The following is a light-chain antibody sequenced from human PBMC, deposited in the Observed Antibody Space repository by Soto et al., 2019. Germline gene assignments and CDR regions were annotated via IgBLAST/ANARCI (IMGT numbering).Light chain of an antibody. CDR3: QQYGSSTVT. Sequence: EIVFTQSPGTLSLSPGERATLSCRASQSVSSNYLAWFQQKPGQAPRLIIYAASSRETGIPDRVSGSGAGTECTRTISRLEPEDFAVDDCQQYGSSTVTFGQGTKVDIK. CDR2: AAS. V-gene: IGKV3-20*01. CDR1: QSVSSNY. J-gene: IGKJ1*01.